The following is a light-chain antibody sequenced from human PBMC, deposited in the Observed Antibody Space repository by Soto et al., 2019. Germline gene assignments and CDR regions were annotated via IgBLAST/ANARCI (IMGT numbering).Light chain of an antibody. CDR1: QSVSSSY. V-gene: IGKV3-20*01. Sequence: EIVLTQSPGTLSLSPGEIATLSCRASQSVSSSYLAWYQQKPGQAPRLLIYGASSRATGIPDRFNGRGSGTDFTLTIRRLEPEDFAVYYCQPYGSSPPISCGGGTKGDIK. J-gene: IGKJ4*01. CDR2: GAS. CDR3: QPYGSSPPIS.